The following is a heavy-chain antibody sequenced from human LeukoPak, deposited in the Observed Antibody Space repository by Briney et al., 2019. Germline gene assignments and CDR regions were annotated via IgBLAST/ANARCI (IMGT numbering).Heavy chain of an antibody. CDR3: ARAVVVAATSYYYYMDV. CDR2: ISWNSGSI. Sequence: GGSPRLSCAASGFTLDDYAMHWVRQAPGKGLEWVSGISWNSGSIGYADSVKGRFTISRDNAKNSLYLQMNSLRAEDTAVYYCARAVVVAATSYYYYMDVWGKGTTVTISS. CDR1: GFTLDDYA. J-gene: IGHJ6*03. V-gene: IGHV3-9*01. D-gene: IGHD2-15*01.